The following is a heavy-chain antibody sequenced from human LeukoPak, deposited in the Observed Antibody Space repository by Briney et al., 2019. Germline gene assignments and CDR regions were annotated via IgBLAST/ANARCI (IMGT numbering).Heavy chain of an antibody. V-gene: IGHV3-23*01. Sequence: GSLRLSCAAAGFSFGSYAMSWVRQAPGRGLECVSGISDNGGGTYYGDSVKGRFTISRDNSKNMFYLQMNGLRAEDTALYYCAKERSTVGTPLFDNWGQGILVTVSS. J-gene: IGHJ4*02. CDR2: ISDNGGGT. CDR3: AKERSTVGTPLFDN. D-gene: IGHD2-15*01. CDR1: GFSFGSYA.